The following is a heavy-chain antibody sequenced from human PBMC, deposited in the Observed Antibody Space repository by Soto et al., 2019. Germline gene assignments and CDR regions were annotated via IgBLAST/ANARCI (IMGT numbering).Heavy chain of an antibody. J-gene: IGHJ4*02. CDR3: ARRGGYDRIDY. D-gene: IGHD5-12*01. CDR2: ISGSGGRT. V-gene: IGHV3-23*01. Sequence: GGSLRLSCAASGFTFSSYAMSWVRQAPGKGLEWVSAISGSGGRTYYADSMKGRFTISRDNSKNTLYLQRNSLKAEDPAVYYCARRGGYDRIDYWGQGTLVTVSS. CDR1: GFTFSSYA.